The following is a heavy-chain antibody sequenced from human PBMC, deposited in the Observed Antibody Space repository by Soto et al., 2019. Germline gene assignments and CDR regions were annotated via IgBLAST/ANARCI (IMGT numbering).Heavy chain of an antibody. J-gene: IGHJ4*02. D-gene: IGHD2-15*01. V-gene: IGHV4-31*03. Sequence: SETLSLTCTVSGGSISNGYYYWSWVRQNPGKGLEWIGHIYHSGRTYYNPSLKSRVSISIDTSKNQFSLHLSSVTAADTAVYYCARWVEVSLDYFDSWGQGNPVTVSS. CDR3: ARWVEVSLDYFDS. CDR1: GGSISNGYYY. CDR2: IYHSGRT.